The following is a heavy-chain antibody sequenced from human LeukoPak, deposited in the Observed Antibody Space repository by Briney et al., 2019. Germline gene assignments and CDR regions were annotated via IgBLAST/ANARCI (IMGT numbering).Heavy chain of an antibody. CDR2: IKQDGSEK. CDR3: ARAKDGTNILDY. J-gene: IGHJ4*02. Sequence: GGSLRLSCAASGFTFSSYWMSWVRQAPGKGLEWVANIKQDGSEKYYVDSVKGRFTISRDNSKNTLYLQMDSLRAEDTAVYYCARAKDGTNILDYWGQGTLVTVSS. D-gene: IGHD5-24*01. V-gene: IGHV3-7*01. CDR1: GFTFSSYW.